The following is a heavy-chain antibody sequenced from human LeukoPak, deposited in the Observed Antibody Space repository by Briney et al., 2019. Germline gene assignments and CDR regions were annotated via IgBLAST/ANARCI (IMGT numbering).Heavy chain of an antibody. CDR1: GFTFSSYG. Sequence: LSGGSLRLSCAASGFTFSSYGMHWVRQAPGKGLEWVAVIWYDGSNKYYADSVKGRFTISRDNSKNTLYLQMNSLRAEDTAVYYCAKDRYYDILTGLRGYFDYWGQGTLVTVSS. CDR3: AKDRYYDILTGLRGYFDY. D-gene: IGHD3-9*01. J-gene: IGHJ4*02. V-gene: IGHV3-30*02. CDR2: IWYDGSNK.